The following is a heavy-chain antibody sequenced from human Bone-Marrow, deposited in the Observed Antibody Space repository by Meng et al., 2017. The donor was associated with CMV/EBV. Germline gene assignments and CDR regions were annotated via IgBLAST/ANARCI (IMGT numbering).Heavy chain of an antibody. CDR2: IYYSGST. CDR1: GGSISSYY. V-gene: IGHV4-59*12. J-gene: IGHJ4*02. Sequence: SETLSLTCTVSGGSISSYYWSWIRQPPGKGLEWIGYIYYSGSTNYNPSLKSRVTISVDTSKNQFSLKLSSVTAADTAVYYCARGYILRSIVVVIAMGLTDWGQGTLVTVSS. D-gene: IGHD2-21*01. CDR3: ARGYILRSIVVVIAMGLTD.